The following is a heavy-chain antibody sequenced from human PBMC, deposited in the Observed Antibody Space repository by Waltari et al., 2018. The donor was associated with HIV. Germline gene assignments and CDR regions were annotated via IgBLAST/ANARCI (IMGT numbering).Heavy chain of an antibody. J-gene: IGHJ4*02. V-gene: IGHV3-49*03. CDR1: GFSFGDFV. CDR2: IESRTYGGST. CDR3: TRSSKLDY. D-gene: IGHD4-4*01. Sequence: EVQLVEFGGGLVQPGRSLRLSCTGFGFSFGDFVISWFRQAPGKGLEWVGLIESRTYGGSTEYAASGKGRFTISRDDLKSVAYLQMNSLKTEDTAVYYCTRSSKLDYWGQGPWSPSPQ.